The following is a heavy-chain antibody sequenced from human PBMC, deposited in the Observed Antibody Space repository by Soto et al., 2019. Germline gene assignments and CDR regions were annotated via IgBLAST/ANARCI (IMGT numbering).Heavy chain of an antibody. D-gene: IGHD1-26*01. CDR3: ARGDATLSAYYYSMGD. J-gene: IGHJ6*03. V-gene: IGHV3-74*01. CDR1: GFTLCSYW. CDR2: INSDGSSR. Sequence: GGSLRLSCVASGFTLCSYWMHWVRQAPGKGLVWVSRINSDGSSRTYADSVRGRLTISRDNAKNTLYLQMNSLRAEDTAVYYCARGDATLSAYYYSMGDWGKGTTVTASS.